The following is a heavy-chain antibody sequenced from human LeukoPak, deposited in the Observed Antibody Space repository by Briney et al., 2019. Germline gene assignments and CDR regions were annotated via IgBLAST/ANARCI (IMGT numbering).Heavy chain of an antibody. CDR1: GYSFTSYW. CDR3: ARAPPFGELFHGMDV. CDR2: IYPGDSDT. J-gene: IGHJ6*04. D-gene: IGHD3-10*01. V-gene: IGHV5-51*01. Sequence: GESLKISCKGSGYSFTSYWIGWVRQMPGKGLEWMGIIYPGDSDTRYSPSFQGQVTISADKSISTAYLQWSSLKASDTAMYYCARAPPFGELFHGMDVWGKGTTVTVSS.